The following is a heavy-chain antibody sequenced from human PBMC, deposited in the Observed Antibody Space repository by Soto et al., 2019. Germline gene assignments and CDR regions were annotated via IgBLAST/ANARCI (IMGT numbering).Heavy chain of an antibody. Sequence: QVQLVEAGGGVVQPGGSLRLSCAASGFTLSTYGMHWVRQAPGTGLEWVAVVWYDGSNKYYADSVKGRFTVSRDNSKNTLYLQMNRLSAEDTGVYYCARPLEQWQLGFGMDVWGQGSPVTVSS. CDR1: GFTLSTYG. V-gene: IGHV3-33*01. D-gene: IGHD6-19*01. CDR2: VWYDGSNK. CDR3: ARPLEQWQLGFGMDV. J-gene: IGHJ6*01.